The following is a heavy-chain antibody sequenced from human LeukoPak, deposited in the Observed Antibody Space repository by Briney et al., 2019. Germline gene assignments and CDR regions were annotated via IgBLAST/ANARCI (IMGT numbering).Heavy chain of an antibody. J-gene: IGHJ3*02. CDR2: IIPIFGTA. CDR1: GGTFSSYA. D-gene: IGHD3-10*01. Sequence: ASVKVSCKASGGTFSSYAISWVRQAPGQGLEWMGWIIPIFGTANYAQKFQGRVTITADESTSTAYMELSSLRSEDTAVYYCAESPVHMVRGVTYAFDIWGQGTMVTVSS. CDR3: AESPVHMVRGVTYAFDI. V-gene: IGHV1-69*13.